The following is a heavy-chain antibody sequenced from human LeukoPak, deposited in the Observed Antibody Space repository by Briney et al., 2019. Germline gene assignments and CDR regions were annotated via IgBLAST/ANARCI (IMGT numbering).Heavy chain of an antibody. D-gene: IGHD6-6*01. V-gene: IGHV3-23*01. Sequence: GGSLRLSCAASGFTFSSYSMNWVRQAPGKGLEWVSAISGSGGSTYYADSVKGRFTISRDNSKNTLYLQMNSLRAEDTAVYYCASPPRRSSGYWGQGTLVTVSS. CDR2: ISGSGGST. CDR3: ASPPRRSSGY. CDR1: GFTFSSYS. J-gene: IGHJ4*02.